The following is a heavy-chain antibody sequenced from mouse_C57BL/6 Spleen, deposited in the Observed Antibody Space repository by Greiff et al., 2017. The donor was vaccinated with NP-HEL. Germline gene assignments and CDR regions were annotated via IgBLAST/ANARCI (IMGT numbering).Heavy chain of an antibody. CDR2: IYPRDGST. D-gene: IGHD2-3*01. V-gene: IGHV1-78*01. CDR1: GYTFTDHT. J-gene: IGHJ2*01. CDR3: ARWGGYYPYFDY. Sequence: QVQLKESDAELVKPGASVKISCKVSGYTFTDHTIHWMKQRPEQGLEWIGYIYPRDGSTTYNEKFKGKATLTADKSSSTAYMQRNSLTSEDSAVYFCARWGGYYPYFDYWGQGTTLTVSA.